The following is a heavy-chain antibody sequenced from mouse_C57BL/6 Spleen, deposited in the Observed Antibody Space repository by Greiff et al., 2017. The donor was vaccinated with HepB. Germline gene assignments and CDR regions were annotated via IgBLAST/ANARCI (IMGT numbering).Heavy chain of an antibody. D-gene: IGHD2-5*01. CDR1: GYTFTSYW. Sequence: VQLQQPGAELVMPGASVKLSCKASGYTFTSYWMHWVKQRPGQGLEWIGEIDPSDSYTNYNQKFMGKSTLTVAKASRSAYMQLSSLTSEDSAVYYGARWAAYYSNYDYFDYWGQGTTLTVSS. J-gene: IGHJ2*01. CDR3: ARWAAYYSNYDYFDY. V-gene: IGHV1-69*01. CDR2: IDPSDSYT.